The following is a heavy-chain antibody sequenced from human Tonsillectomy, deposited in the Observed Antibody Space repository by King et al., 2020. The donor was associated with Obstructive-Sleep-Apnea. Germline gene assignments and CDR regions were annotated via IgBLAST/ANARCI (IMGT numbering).Heavy chain of an antibody. D-gene: IGHD3-22*01. J-gene: IGHJ2*01. CDR1: GFTFSRYY. Sequence: VQLVESGGGLVKPGGSLRLSCVASGFTFSRYYMDWVRRAPGKGLEGVSSIRSSSTNIYYADSVKGRFTISRDNAKNSLYLQMNSLRAEDTATYYCARVNYYDSSGSIYWYFDLWGRGTLVTVSS. CDR2: IRSSSTNI. CDR3: ARVNYYDSSGSIYWYFDL. V-gene: IGHV3-21*01.